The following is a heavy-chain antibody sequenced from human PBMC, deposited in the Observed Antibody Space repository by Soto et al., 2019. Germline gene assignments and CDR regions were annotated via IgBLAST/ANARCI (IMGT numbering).Heavy chain of an antibody. J-gene: IGHJ6*02. Sequence: GASVKVSCKASGGTFSSYAISWVRQAPGQGLEWMGGIIPIFGTANYAQKFQGRVTITADESTSTAYMELSSLRSEDTAVYYCARAALYQLPQSYYYYYGMDVWGQGTTVTVSS. CDR1: GGTFSSYA. CDR3: ARAALYQLPQSYYYYYGMDV. V-gene: IGHV1-69*13. D-gene: IGHD2-2*01. CDR2: IIPIFGTA.